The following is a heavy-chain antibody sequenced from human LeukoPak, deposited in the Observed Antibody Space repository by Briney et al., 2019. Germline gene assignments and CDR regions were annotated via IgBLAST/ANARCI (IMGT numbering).Heavy chain of an antibody. J-gene: IGHJ4*02. CDR1: GFTLSIYA. CDR2: ISATDSRP. Sequence: GGSLRLSCAASGFTLSIYAMSWVRQAPGKGLEWVSAISATDSRPYYADSVKGRFTISRDNSKSTLYLQLNGLRGEDTAVYYCAKSPWWDPTGDFDYWGQGTLVTVSS. CDR3: AKSPWWDPTGDFDY. D-gene: IGHD2-15*01. V-gene: IGHV3-23*01.